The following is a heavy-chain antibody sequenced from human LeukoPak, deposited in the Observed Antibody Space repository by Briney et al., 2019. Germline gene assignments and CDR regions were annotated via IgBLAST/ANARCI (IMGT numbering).Heavy chain of an antibody. CDR3: ATYSSGWYGYFDL. J-gene: IGHJ2*01. CDR1: GYTFTSYA. CDR2: INAGNGNT. D-gene: IGHD6-19*01. V-gene: IGHV1-3*01. Sequence: ASVKVSCKASGYTFTSYAMHWVRQAPGQRLEWMGWINAGNGNTKYSQKFHGRVTITRDTSASTAYMELSSLRSEDTAVYYCATYSSGWYGYFDLWGRGTLVTVSS.